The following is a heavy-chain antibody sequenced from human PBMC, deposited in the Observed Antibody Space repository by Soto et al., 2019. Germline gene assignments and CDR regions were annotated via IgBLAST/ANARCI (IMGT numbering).Heavy chain of an antibody. CDR2: TSYEGNNE. J-gene: IGHJ4*02. Sequence: PGGSLRLSCVPSGFIFSNYAMHWVSQAPGKVREWVALTSYEGNNEYYTDSVKGPFTISRDHSKNTLFLQTNCPRPEDTAVYYCAKAKGVFNWAYSYFDYWGQGALVTVSS. CDR1: GFIFSNYA. D-gene: IGHD1-1*01. V-gene: IGHV3-30*18. CDR3: AKAKGVFNWAYSYFDY.